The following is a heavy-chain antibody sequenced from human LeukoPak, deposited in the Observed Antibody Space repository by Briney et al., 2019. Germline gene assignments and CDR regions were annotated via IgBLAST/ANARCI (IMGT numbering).Heavy chain of an antibody. CDR2: IYYSGST. Sequence: PSETLSLTCTVSGDFISRYHWSGIRQPPGKGLEWIGYIYYSGSTTYNPSLKSRVTISVDTSKNQFSLKLSSVTAADTAVYYCAKRDYYDSSGYSNWGQGTLVTVSS. CDR3: AKRDYYDSSGYSN. J-gene: IGHJ4*02. V-gene: IGHV4-59*08. CDR1: GDFISRYH. D-gene: IGHD3-22*01.